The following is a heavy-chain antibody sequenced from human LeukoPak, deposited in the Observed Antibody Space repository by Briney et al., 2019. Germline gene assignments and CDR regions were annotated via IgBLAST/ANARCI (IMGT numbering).Heavy chain of an antibody. D-gene: IGHD2-15*01. CDR1: GFTFSSYA. J-gene: IGHJ6*02. CDR2: ISGSGNRT. V-gene: IGHV3-23*01. CDR3: AKNLYCGGGSCYPSALGMDV. Sequence: GGSLRLSCAASGFTFSSYAMSWVRQAPGKGLEWVSSISGSGNRTYYADSVKGRFTISRDNSKNTLFLQMNSLRAEDTAVYYCAKNLYCGGGSCYPSALGMDVWGQGTTVTVS.